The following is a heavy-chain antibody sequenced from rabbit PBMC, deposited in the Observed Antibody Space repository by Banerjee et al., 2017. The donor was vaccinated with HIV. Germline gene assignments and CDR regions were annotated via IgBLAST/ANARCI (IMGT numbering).Heavy chain of an antibody. CDR2: IYAGSSGST. Sequence: QSLEESGGDLVKPGASLTLTCTASGVSFSFSSYMCWVRQAPGKGLEWIACIYAGSSGSTYYASWAKGRFTISKTSSTTVTLQMTSLTAADTATYFCASDIRGYGGFHLWGPGTLVTVS. J-gene: IGHJ4*01. V-gene: IGHV1S40*01. D-gene: IGHD1-1*01. CDR1: GVSFSFSSY. CDR3: ASDIRGYGGFHL.